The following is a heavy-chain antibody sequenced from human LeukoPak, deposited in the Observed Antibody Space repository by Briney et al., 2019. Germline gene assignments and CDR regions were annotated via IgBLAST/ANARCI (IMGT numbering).Heavy chain of an antibody. V-gene: IGHV4-34*01. CDR3: ARSSFDYGDYQIFDY. CDR2: IYHSGST. Sequence: SETLSLTCAVYAGSFSNYYWSWIRQPPGKGLEWMGEIYHSGSTNYNPSLMSGVTISVDTPKNQFSLKLSSVTAAHTGMYYCARSSFDYGDYQIFDYWGQGTLVTVSS. D-gene: IGHD4-17*01. J-gene: IGHJ4*02. CDR1: AGSFSNYY.